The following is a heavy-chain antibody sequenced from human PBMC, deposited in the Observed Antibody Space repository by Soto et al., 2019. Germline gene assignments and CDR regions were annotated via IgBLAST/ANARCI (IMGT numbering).Heavy chain of an antibody. D-gene: IGHD3-22*01. Sequence: GGSLRLSCAASGFTFSSYSMNWVRQAPGKGLEWVSSISSSSSYIYYADSVKGRFTISRDNAKNSLYLQMNSLRAEDTAVYYCAREDSSGQSLDAFDIWGQGTMVTVSS. J-gene: IGHJ3*02. CDR2: ISSSSSYI. V-gene: IGHV3-21*01. CDR1: GFTFSSYS. CDR3: AREDSSGQSLDAFDI.